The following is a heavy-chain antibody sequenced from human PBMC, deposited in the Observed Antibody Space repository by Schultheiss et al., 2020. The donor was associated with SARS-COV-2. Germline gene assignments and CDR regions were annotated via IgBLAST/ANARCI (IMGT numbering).Heavy chain of an antibody. CDR2: MNPNSGNT. Sequence: ASVKVSCKASGYTFTSYGITWVRQAPGQGLEWMGWMNPNSGNTGYAQKFQGRVTMTRNTSISTAYMELSSLRSEDTAVYYCAARSRWGSGYYDVAFDIWGQGTMVTVSS. D-gene: IGHD3-22*01. J-gene: IGHJ3*02. CDR1: GYTFTSYG. CDR3: AARSRWGSGYYDVAFDI. V-gene: IGHV1-8*01.